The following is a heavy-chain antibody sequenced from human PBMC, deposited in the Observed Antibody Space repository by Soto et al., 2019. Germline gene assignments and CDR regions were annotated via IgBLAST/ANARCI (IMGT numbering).Heavy chain of an antibody. CDR2: INHSGST. V-gene: IGHV4-34*01. CDR1: GGSFTTYY. J-gene: IGHJ4*02. Sequence: QVQLQQWGAGLLKPSETLSLTCGVFGGSFTTYYWNWIRQPPGKGLEWIGEINHSGSTNYNPSLKSRITMSVDTSKNQLSLTLSSATAADTAVYYCARRNWGHFDYWGQVTLVTVSA. CDR3: ARRNWGHFDY. D-gene: IGHD7-27*01.